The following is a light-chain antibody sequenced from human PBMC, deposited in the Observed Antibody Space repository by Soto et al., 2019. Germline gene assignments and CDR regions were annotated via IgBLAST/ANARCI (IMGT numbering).Light chain of an antibody. Sequence: QSALTQPASVSGSPGQSITISCSGTSIYVGSYNLVSWYQQHPGKAPKLMIYEGNKRPSGVSNRFSGSKSGNTASLTISGLQAEDEADYYCCSYAGSRTLVFGGGTKLTVL. CDR1: SIYVGSYNL. J-gene: IGLJ2*01. V-gene: IGLV2-23*01. CDR2: EGN. CDR3: CSYAGSRTLV.